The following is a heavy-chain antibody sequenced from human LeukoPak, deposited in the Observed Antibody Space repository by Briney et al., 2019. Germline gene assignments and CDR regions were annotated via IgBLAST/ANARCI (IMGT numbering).Heavy chain of an antibody. CDR3: ARDSGSSPTFDY. Sequence: KPSETLSLTCTVSGGSISNSFWSWIRQSPGKGLEWIAYIYYTGNTKYNPSLKSRVTISVDTSKNQFSLRLTSVTADDTAMYYCARDSGSSPTFDYWGQGTLVTVSS. CDR2: IYYTGNT. J-gene: IGHJ4*02. V-gene: IGHV4-59*01. CDR1: GGSISNSF. D-gene: IGHD1-26*01.